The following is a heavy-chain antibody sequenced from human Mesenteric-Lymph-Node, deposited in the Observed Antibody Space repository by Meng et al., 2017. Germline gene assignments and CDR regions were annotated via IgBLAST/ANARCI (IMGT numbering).Heavy chain of an antibody. J-gene: IGHJ6*02. D-gene: IGHD4-17*01. Sequence: SVKVSCKASGGTFSSYAISWVRQAPGQGLEWMGGIIPIFGTANYAQKFQGRVTITADESTSTAYMELSSLRSEDTAVYYCATKTLAYGDYESLDYYYYGMDVWGQGTTVTVSS. CDR1: GGTFSSYA. V-gene: IGHV1-69*13. CDR2: IIPIFGTA. CDR3: ATKTLAYGDYESLDYYYYGMDV.